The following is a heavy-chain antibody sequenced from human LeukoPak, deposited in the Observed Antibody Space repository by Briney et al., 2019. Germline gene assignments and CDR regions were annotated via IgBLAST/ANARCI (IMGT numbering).Heavy chain of an antibody. CDR3: ASPSKLVISRGGFDM. V-gene: IGHV4-34*01. CDR1: GGSFSGYY. D-gene: IGHD3-22*01. J-gene: IGHJ3*02. CDR2: INHSGST. Sequence: SETLSLTCAVYGGSFSGYYWSWIRQPPGKGLEWIGEINHSGSTNYNPSLKSRVTISVDTSKNQFSLKLSSVTAADTAVYYCASPSKLVISRGGFDMWGQGTMVTVS.